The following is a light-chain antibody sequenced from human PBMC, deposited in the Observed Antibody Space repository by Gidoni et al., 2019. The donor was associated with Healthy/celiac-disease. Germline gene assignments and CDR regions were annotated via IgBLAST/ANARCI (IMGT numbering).Light chain of an antibody. J-gene: IGKJ2*01. CDR3: QQCYSTPKT. CDR2: AAS. CDR1: QSMSSY. Sequence: DSQMTQPPSSLSASVGDRVTITCRASQSMSSYFNWYQQKPGKAPKLLIYAASSLQSGVPARYSGSGSGTDFTLTISSLQPEDFATYYGQQCYSTPKTFXQXTKLEIK. V-gene: IGKV1-39*01.